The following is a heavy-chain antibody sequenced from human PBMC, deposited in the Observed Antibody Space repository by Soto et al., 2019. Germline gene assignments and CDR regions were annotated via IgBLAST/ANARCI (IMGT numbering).Heavy chain of an antibody. CDR3: ARGPLSIRYFDY. CDR2: IYYSGST. Sequence: SETLSLTCTVSGGSISSGGYYWSWIRQHPGKGLEWIGYIYYSGSTYYNPSLKSRVTISVDTSKNQFSLKLSSVTAADTAVYYCARGPLSIRYFDYWGQGTLVTVSS. J-gene: IGHJ4*02. D-gene: IGHD1-20*01. V-gene: IGHV4-31*03. CDR1: GGSISSGGYY.